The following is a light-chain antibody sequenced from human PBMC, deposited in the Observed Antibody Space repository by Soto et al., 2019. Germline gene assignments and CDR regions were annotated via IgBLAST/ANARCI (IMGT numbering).Light chain of an antibody. CDR3: MQALQTPPT. V-gene: IGKV2-28*01. CDR2: LGS. J-gene: IGKJ2*01. Sequence: IVMTQSALSLPVTLGEPASISCRSSQSLLHSNGYNYLNWYLQKPGQSPQLLIYLGSNRAAGVPDRFSGSGSGTDFTLKISRVEAEDLGIYYCMQALQTPPTFGQGTKLEIK. CDR1: QSLLHSNGYNY.